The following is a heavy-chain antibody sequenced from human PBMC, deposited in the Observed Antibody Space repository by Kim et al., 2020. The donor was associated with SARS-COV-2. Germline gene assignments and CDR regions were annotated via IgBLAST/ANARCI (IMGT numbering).Heavy chain of an antibody. D-gene: IGHD5-12*01. Sequence: GATSYPACVKGRFTISGDTSKTPVSLQMSSLRVEDTAVYYCARGHVADWGQGTLVTVSS. V-gene: IGHV3-23*01. CDR2: GAT. CDR3: ARGHVAD. J-gene: IGHJ4*02.